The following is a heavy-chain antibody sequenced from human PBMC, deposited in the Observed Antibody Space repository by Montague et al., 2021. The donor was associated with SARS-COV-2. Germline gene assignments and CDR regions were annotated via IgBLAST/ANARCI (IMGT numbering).Heavy chain of an antibody. V-gene: IGHV4-4*07. D-gene: IGHD3-3*01. J-gene: IGHJ3*01. Sequence: SETLSLTCTVSGGSINSFFWSWIRQPAGKELEWIGRIYGNGNTNYNPSLMSRVTISRDTSSGQVSMRLRSVTAADTAFYFCARIERGFWRDLVVFDVWGPGTLVTVSS. CDR3: ARIERGFWRDLVVFDV. CDR1: GGSINSFF. CDR2: IYGNGNT.